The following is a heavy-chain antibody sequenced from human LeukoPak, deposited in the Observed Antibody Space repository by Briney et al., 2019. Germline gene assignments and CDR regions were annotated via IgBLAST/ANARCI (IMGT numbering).Heavy chain of an antibody. CDR3: ARVPGSYGYRPFDY. CDR2: INQDGSEK. J-gene: IGHJ4*02. Sequence: GGSLRLSCAASGFTFSSYWMSWVRQAPGKGLEWVANINQDGSEKYYVDSVKGRFTISRDKAKNSLYLQMNSLRAEDTAVYYCARVPGSYGYRPFDYWGQGTLVTVSS. D-gene: IGHD5-18*01. CDR1: GFTFSSYW. V-gene: IGHV3-7*04.